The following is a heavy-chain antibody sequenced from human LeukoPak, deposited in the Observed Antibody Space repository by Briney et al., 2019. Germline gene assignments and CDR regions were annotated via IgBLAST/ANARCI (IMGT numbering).Heavy chain of an antibody. CDR1: GYTFTGYY. CDR3: ASLLGYCSSTSCHDAFDI. V-gene: IGHV1-2*06. J-gene: IGHJ3*02. Sequence: GASVKVSCKASGYTFTGYYMHWVRQAPGQGLEWMGRINPNSGGTNYAQKFQGRVTMTRDTSISTAYMELSRLRSDDTAVYYCASLLGYCSSTSCHDAFDIWGQGTMVTVSS. D-gene: IGHD2-2*01. CDR2: INPNSGGT.